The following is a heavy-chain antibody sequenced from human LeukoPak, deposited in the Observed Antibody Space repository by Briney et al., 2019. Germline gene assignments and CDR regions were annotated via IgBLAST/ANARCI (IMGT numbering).Heavy chain of an antibody. CDR3: ARSTSQGFDY. Sequence: PGGSLRLSCAASGFTFNIYWMHWVRQAPGKGLVWVSLFKTDGSTTKYADSVKGRSTISRDNAKNTLYLQMNSLRAEDTAVYYCARSTSQGFDYWGQGTPVIVSS. J-gene: IGHJ4*02. CDR2: FKTDGSTT. CDR1: GFTFNIYW. V-gene: IGHV3-74*03.